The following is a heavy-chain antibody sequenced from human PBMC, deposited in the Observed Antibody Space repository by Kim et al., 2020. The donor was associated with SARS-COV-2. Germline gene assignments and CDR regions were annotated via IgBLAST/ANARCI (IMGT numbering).Heavy chain of an antibody. D-gene: IGHD3-3*01. CDR3: ARDPEGVGFWSGYFDY. J-gene: IGHJ4*02. V-gene: IGHV1-69*01. Sequence: KFQGRVTIPADESTSTAYMELSSLRSEDTAVYYCARDPEGVGFWSGYFDYWGQGTLVTVSS.